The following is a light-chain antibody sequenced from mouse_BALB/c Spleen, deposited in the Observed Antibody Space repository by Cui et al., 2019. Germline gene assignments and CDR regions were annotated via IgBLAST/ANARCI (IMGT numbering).Light chain of an antibody. V-gene: IGKV4-80*01. CDR3: HQWSSYPWT. J-gene: IGKJ1*01. Sequence: QIVLTQSSAIMSASLGEEITITFSASSSVSYMHWYQQKSGTSPKLLIYSTSNLASGVPSRFSGSGSGTFYSLTISSVEAEDAADYYCHQWSSYPWTFGGGTKLEIK. CDR2: STS. CDR1: SSVSY.